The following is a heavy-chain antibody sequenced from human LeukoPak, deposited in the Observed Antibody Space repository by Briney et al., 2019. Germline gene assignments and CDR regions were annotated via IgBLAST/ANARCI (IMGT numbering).Heavy chain of an antibody. D-gene: IGHD3-22*01. CDR2: IGTAGDT. J-gene: IGHJ4*02. CDR1: GFTFSSYD. V-gene: IGHV3-13*01. CDR3: AKGAPPYYYDSSGYYSDFDY. Sequence: GGSLRLSCAASGFTFSSYDMHWVRQATGKGLEWVSAIGTAGDTYYPGSVKGRFTISRENAKNSLYLQMNSLRAEDTAVYYCAKGAPPYYYDSSGYYSDFDYWGQGTLV.